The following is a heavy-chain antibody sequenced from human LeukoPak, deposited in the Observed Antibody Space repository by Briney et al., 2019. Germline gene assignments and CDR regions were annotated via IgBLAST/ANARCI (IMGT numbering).Heavy chain of an antibody. CDR1: GGTFSSYA. CDR2: IIPIFGTA. J-gene: IGHJ4*02. CDR3: ARSYSSGWSGDDY. Sequence: ASVKVSCKASGGTFSSYAVSWVRQAPGQGLEWMGGIIPIFGTANYAQKFQGRVTITADESTSTAYMELSSLRSEDTAVYYCARSYSSGWSGDDYWGQGTLVTVSS. V-gene: IGHV1-69*13. D-gene: IGHD6-19*01.